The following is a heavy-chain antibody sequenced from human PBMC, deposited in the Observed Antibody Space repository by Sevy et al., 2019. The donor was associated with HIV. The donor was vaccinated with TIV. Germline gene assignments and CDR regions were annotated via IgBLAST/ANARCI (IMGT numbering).Heavy chain of an antibody. CDR2: ISSSSSYI. Sequence: GESLKISCAASGFTFSSYSMNWVRQAPGKGLEWVSSISSSSSYIYYADSVKGRFTISRDNAKNSLYLQMNSLRAEDTALYYCAKLYGDYGNIDYWGQGTLVTVSS. V-gene: IGHV3-21*04. D-gene: IGHD4-17*01. CDR1: GFTFSSYS. J-gene: IGHJ4*02. CDR3: AKLYGDYGNIDY.